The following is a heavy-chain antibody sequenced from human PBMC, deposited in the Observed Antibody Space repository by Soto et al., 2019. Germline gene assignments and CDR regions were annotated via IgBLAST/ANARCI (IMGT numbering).Heavy chain of an antibody. V-gene: IGHV1-18*01. J-gene: IGHJ3*02. D-gene: IGHD6-13*01. CDR3: ARPIGAANAFDI. CDR1: GYTFTSYG. CDR2: ISAYNGNT. Sequence: ASVKVSCKASGYTFTSYGISWVRQAPGQGLEWMGWISAYNGNTKYAQKLQGRVTMTTDTSTSTACMELRSLRSDDTAVYYCARPIGAANAFDIWGQGTMVTVSS.